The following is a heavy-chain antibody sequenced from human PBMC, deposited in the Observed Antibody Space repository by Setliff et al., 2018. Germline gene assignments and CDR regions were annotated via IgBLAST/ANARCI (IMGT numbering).Heavy chain of an antibody. CDR3: ARAPRYFDPTGSYFDY. Sequence: PSETLSLTCTVSGDSISSRPFYWGWFRQPAGKELEWIGQIYTSWSTNYNPSLKSRVTISVDTSKNQFSLKLNSVTAADTAVYYCARAPRYFDPTGSYFDYWGQGTLVTVSS. J-gene: IGHJ4*02. D-gene: IGHD3-9*01. CDR2: IYTSWST. CDR1: GDSISSRPFY. V-gene: IGHV4-61*09.